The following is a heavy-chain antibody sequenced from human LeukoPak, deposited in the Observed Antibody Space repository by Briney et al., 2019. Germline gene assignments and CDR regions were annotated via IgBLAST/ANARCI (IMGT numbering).Heavy chain of an antibody. CDR2: TSYDGSNK. J-gene: IGHJ4*02. CDR3: ARDLLDTYYFGSGSYEGPDH. D-gene: IGHD3-10*01. Sequence: GGSLRLSCAASGFTFSSYAMHWVRQAPGKGLEWVAVTSYDGSNKYYADSVKGRFTISRDNSKNTLYLQMNSLRAEDTAVYYCARDLLDTYYFGSGSYEGPDHWGQGTLVTVSS. CDR1: GFTFSSYA. V-gene: IGHV3-30-3*01.